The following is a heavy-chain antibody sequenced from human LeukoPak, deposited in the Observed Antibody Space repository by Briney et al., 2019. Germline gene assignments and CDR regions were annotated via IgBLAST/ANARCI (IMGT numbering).Heavy chain of an antibody. CDR3: ARSPKWELLREADY. Sequence: PGGSLRLSCAASGFTFSDYYMSWIRQAPGKGLEWVSYISSSGSTIYYADSVKGRFTISRDNAKNSLYLQMNSLRAEDTAVYYCARSPKWELLREADYWGQGTLVTVSS. J-gene: IGHJ4*02. D-gene: IGHD1-26*01. V-gene: IGHV3-11*01. CDR2: ISSSGSTI. CDR1: GFTFSDYY.